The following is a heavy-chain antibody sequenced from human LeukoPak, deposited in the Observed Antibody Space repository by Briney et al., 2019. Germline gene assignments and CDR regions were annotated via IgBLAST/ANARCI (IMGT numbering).Heavy chain of an antibody. CDR3: ASIRFLEWSVDY. J-gene: IGHJ4*02. CDR2: IYSGGST. CDR1: GFTFSSNW. V-gene: IGHV3-53*01. Sequence: AGGSLRLSCAASGFTFSSNWMHWVRQAPGKGLEWVSVIYSGGSTYYADSVKGRFTISRDNSKNTLYLQMNSLRAEDTAVYYCASIRFLEWSVDYWGQGTLVTVSS. D-gene: IGHD3-3*01.